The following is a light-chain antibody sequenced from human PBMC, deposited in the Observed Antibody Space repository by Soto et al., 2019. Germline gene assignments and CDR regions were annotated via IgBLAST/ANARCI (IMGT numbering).Light chain of an antibody. Sequence: QSVLTQPPSTSGTPGQRVTISCSGGSSNIGINTVTWYQQLPGTAPKLLIYNNIQRPSGVPDRISGSKSGTSAYLAISGLQAEDEADYYCTSYTDTSVYVFGTGTKVTVL. CDR1: SSNIGINT. CDR2: NNI. V-gene: IGLV1-44*01. CDR3: TSYTDTSVYV. J-gene: IGLJ1*01.